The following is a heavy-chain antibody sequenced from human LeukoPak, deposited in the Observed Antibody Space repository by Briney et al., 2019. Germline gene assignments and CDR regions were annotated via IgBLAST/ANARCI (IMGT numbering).Heavy chain of an antibody. CDR3: ARGYRSAFDI. Sequence: GRSLRLSCAASGFTFDDYAMHWVRQAPGKGLEWVSGISWNSGSIGYADSVKGRFTISRDNAKNSLYLQINSLRAEDTAVYYCARGYRSAFDIWGQGTMVTVSS. V-gene: IGHV3-9*01. J-gene: IGHJ3*02. CDR1: GFTFDDYA. CDR2: ISWNSGSI. D-gene: IGHD3-16*02.